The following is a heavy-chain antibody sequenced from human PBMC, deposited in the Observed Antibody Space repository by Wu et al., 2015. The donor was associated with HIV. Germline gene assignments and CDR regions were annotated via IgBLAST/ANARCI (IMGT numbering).Heavy chain of an antibody. V-gene: IGHV1-2*02. CDR3: MRGXRGMPKGAFEI. J-gene: IGHJ3*02. D-gene: IGHD3-10*01. CDR2: INFNSGGT. CDR1: GPTFTGYY. Sequence: QVQLVQSGAEVKNPGASVKVSCKSSGPTFTGYYIHWVRQAPGQGLEWMAWINFNSGGTNSAQMFQGRVTLTSDTSLSTVYLEMGSLTYDDTAVYYCMRGXRGMPKGAFEIWGQGTLVIVSS.